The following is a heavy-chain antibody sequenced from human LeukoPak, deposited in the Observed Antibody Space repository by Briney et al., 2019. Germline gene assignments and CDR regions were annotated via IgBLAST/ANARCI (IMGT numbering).Heavy chain of an antibody. CDR1: GFTVSSNY. CDR3: ARDSSDYGGKGVDY. Sequence: PGGSLRLSCAASGFTVSSNYMSWVRQAPGKGLEWVSVIYSDGNTYYADSVKGRFTISRDNSKNTLYLQMNSLRAEDTAVYYCARDSSDYGGKGVDYWGQGTLVTVSS. CDR2: IYSDGNT. V-gene: IGHV3-53*01. J-gene: IGHJ4*02. D-gene: IGHD4-23*01.